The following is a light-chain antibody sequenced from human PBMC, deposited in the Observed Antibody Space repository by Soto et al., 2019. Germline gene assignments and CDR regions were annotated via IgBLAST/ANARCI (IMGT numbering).Light chain of an antibody. J-gene: IGKJ2*01. Sequence: DIVMTQSPLSLPVTPGEPASISCRSSQSRLHSNGYIYLDWYLQKPGQSPQLRIYLGFNRASGVPDRFSGSGSCTDFTLKISRVEAEYVGVYSCMQGLQTFYTVGPGTKLELK. CDR2: LGF. CDR3: MQGLQTFYT. CDR1: QSRLHSNGYIY. V-gene: IGKV2-28*01.